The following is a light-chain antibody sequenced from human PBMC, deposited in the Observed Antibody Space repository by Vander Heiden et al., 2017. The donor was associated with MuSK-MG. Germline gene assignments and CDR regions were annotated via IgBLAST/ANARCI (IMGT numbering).Light chain of an antibody. CDR2: DAS. J-gene: IGKJ4*01. CDR1: QDISNY. V-gene: IGKV1-33*01. CDR3: QQHDNLPPLT. Sequence: DIQMTQSPSSLSASVGDRVTITCQASQDISNYLNWYQQKPGKAPKLLIYDASNLETGVPSRFSGSGYGTDFTFTISSRQPEDIAPYYCQQHDNLPPLTFGGGTKVEIK.